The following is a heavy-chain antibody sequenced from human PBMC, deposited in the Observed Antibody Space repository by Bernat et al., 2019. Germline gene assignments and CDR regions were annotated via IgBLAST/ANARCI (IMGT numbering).Heavy chain of an antibody. Sequence: QVLLVESGGGVVQPGTSLRLSCAASGFTLRYVMHWVRQTPGKGLEWVAVISFDGNKKDYADSVKGRFTVSRDSSKNTLYLQMNSLRIEDTAIYYCARGDGHFNDAFDIWGQGTMVTVSS. CDR1: GFTLRYV. CDR2: ISFDGNKK. D-gene: IGHD5-24*01. J-gene: IGHJ3*02. CDR3: ARGDGHFNDAFDI. V-gene: IGHV3-30*01.